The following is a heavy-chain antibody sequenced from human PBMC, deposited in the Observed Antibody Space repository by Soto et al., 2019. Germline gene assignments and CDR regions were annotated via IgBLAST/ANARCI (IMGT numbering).Heavy chain of an antibody. Sequence: QVQLVESGGGVVQPGRSLRLSCAASGFTFSSYAMHWVRKAPGKGLEWVAVISYDGSNKYYADSVKGRFTISRDNSQNTLYLQMNSLRAEDTAVYYCASIMTTVTTPTNFDYWGQGTLVTVSS. D-gene: IGHD4-17*01. CDR3: ASIMTTVTTPTNFDY. CDR1: GFTFSSYA. V-gene: IGHV3-30-3*01. J-gene: IGHJ4*02. CDR2: ISYDGSNK.